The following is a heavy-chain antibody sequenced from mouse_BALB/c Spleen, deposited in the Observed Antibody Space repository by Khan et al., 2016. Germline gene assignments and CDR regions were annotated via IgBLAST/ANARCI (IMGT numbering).Heavy chain of an antibody. D-gene: IGHD1-1*01. J-gene: IGHJ3*01. CDR2: INPDSSTI. Sequence: EVQLQESGGGLVQPGGSLKLSCAASGFAFSRYWMSWVRQAPGKGLEWIGEINPDSSTINYTPSLKDKFIISRDNAKNTLYLQMSKVRSEDTALYYFARQLSYSWFAYWGQGTLVTVSA. CDR1: GFAFSRYW. V-gene: IGHV4-1*02. CDR3: ARQLSYSWFAY.